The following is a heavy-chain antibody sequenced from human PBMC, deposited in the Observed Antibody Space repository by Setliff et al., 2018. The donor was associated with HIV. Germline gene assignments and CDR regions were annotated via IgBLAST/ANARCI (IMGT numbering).Heavy chain of an antibody. J-gene: IGHJ3*02. CDR2: INWNGGST. V-gene: IGHV3-20*04. CDR3: ARDFRYSGSYGSAFDI. CDR1: GFTFDDYG. Sequence: LSLSCAASGFTFDDYGTSWVRQAPGKGLEWVSGINWNGGSTGYADSVKGRFTISRDNAKNSLYLQMNRPTSDDTAVYYCARDFRYSGSYGSAFDIWGQGTMVTVSS. D-gene: IGHD1-26*01.